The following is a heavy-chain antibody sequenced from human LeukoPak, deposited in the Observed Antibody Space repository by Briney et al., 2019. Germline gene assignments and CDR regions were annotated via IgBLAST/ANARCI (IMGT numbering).Heavy chain of an antibody. CDR1: GYTFTSYA. V-gene: IGHV7-4-1*02. J-gene: IGHJ6*02. D-gene: IGHD5-18*01. CDR2: INTNTGNP. CDR3: ARDDPGSGIQLWLRALGSYGMDV. Sequence: ASVKVSCKASGYTFTSYAMNWVRQAPGQGLEWMGWINTNTGNPTYAQGFTGRFVFSLDTSVSTAYLQISSLKAEDTAVYYCARDDPGSGIQLWLRALGSYGMDVWGQGTTVTVSS.